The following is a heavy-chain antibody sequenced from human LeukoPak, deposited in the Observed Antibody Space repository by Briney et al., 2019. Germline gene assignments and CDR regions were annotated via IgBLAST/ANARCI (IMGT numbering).Heavy chain of an antibody. J-gene: IGHJ4*02. CDR1: GGSVSSNY. CDR3: ARTFETSGYFYYYDN. CDR2: IHKNVGT. V-gene: IGHV4-59*02. D-gene: IGHD3-22*01. Sequence: SETLSLTCTVSGGSVSSNYWSWIRQPPGKGLEWIGYIHKNVGTNYNPSLKSRVTISLDTSKNQFSLKLSSVTAADTAVYYCARTFETSGYFYYYDNWGQGTLVTVSS.